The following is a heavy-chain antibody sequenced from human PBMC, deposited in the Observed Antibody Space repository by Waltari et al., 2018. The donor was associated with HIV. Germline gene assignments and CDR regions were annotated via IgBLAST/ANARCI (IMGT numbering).Heavy chain of an antibody. CDR3: ARTAFRSSPD. CDR2: IDWNDNK. D-gene: IGHD6-13*01. V-gene: IGHV2-70*04. Sequence: QVTLKESGPALVSPTQTLTLTCTFSGFSLRTTGMRVSWIRQPPGKALEWLADIDWNDNKFFNTSLTTRLTISEDSSKNQVVLSVTNVDPVDTGTYFCARTAFRSSPDWGQGILVTVSS. CDR1: GFSLRTTGMR. J-gene: IGHJ4*02.